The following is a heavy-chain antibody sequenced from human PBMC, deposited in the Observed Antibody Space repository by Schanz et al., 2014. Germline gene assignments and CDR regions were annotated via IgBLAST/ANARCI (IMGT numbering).Heavy chain of an antibody. Sequence: QVRLVESGGGLVEPGGSLRLSCAASGFSFSDYYMSWIRQAPGKGLEWISFINTGSNYINYADSVKGRFTISRDNTKNSLFLQRNSLRADDTAVYYCARNRGSGGQNWYFDLWGRGTLVTVSS. V-gene: IGHV3-11*05. CDR3: ARNRGSGGQNWYFDL. CDR1: GFSFSDYY. D-gene: IGHD1-26*01. CDR2: INTGSNYI. J-gene: IGHJ2*01.